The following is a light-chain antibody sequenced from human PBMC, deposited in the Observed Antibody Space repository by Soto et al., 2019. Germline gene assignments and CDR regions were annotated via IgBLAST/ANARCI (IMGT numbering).Light chain of an antibody. J-gene: IGLJ3*02. CDR3: ETWDSNTHTV. CDR2: LEGSGSY. CDR1: SGHSSYI. Sequence: QSVLTQSSSASASLGSSVKLTCTLSSGHSSYIIAWHQQQPGKAPRYLMKLEGSGSYNKGSGVPDRFSGSSSAADRYLTISTLHFEDEADYYCETWDSNTHTVFGGGTKLTVL. V-gene: IGLV4-60*02.